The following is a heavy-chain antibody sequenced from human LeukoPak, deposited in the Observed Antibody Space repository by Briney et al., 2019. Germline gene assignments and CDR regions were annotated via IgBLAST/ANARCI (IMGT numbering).Heavy chain of an antibody. Sequence: GGSLRLSCAASGFTVSSNYMSWVRQAPGKGLEWVSVIYSGGSTYYADSVKGRFTISRDNSKTTLYLQMNSLRAEDTAVYYCARGPRVQWPFDYWGQGTLVTVSS. D-gene: IGHD6-19*01. J-gene: IGHJ4*02. CDR1: GFTVSSNY. CDR3: ARGPRVQWPFDY. V-gene: IGHV3-66*01. CDR2: IYSGGST.